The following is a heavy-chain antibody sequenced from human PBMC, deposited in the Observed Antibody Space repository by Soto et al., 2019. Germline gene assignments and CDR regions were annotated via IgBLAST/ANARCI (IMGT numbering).Heavy chain of an antibody. CDR1: GGSISSSSYY. J-gene: IGHJ6*02. CDR3: ATNYAYYYYYGMDV. Sequence: SETLSLTCTVSGGSISSSSYYWGWIRQPPGKGLEWIGSIYYSGSTNYNPSLKSRVTISVDTSKNQFSLKLSSVTAADTAVYYCATNYAYYYYYGMDVWGQGTTVTVSS. D-gene: IGHD4-4*01. V-gene: IGHV4-39*01. CDR2: IYYSGST.